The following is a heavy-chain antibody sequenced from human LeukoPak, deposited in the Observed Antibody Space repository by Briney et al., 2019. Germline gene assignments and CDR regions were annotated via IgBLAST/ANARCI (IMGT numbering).Heavy chain of an antibody. Sequence: GESLKISCKGSGYSFTSYWIGWVRQMPGKGLEWMGIIYPSDSDTRYSPSFQGQVTMSADKSITTAYLQWSSLKASDTAMYYCARRRVQADHDTFDIWGQGTMVTVSS. CDR1: GYSFTSYW. V-gene: IGHV5-51*01. CDR3: ARRRVQADHDTFDI. CDR2: IYPSDSDT. D-gene: IGHD3-10*01. J-gene: IGHJ3*02.